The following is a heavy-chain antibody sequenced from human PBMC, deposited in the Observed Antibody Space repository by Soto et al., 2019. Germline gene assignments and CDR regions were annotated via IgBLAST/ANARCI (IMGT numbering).Heavy chain of an antibody. Sequence: EVQLVESGGGLVKPGGPLRLSCAVSGFTFRNAGMSWVRQAPGKGLEWVGRIRAKTDGGTTDYAAPVKGRFIISRDDSKNTLYLQMNSLKSEDTAVYYCTTDHHGDSVGFDYWGQGTLVTVSS. CDR2: IRAKTDGGTT. J-gene: IGHJ4*02. V-gene: IGHV3-15*01. CDR3: TTDHHGDSVGFDY. CDR1: GFTFRNAG. D-gene: IGHD4-17*01.